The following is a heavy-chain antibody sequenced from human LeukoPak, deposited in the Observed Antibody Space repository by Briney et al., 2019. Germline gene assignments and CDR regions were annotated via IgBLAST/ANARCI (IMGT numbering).Heavy chain of an antibody. D-gene: IGHD3-9*01. Sequence: AGGSLRLSCAASGFTFSSYGMHWVRQAPGKGLEWVAVISYDGSNKYYADSVKGRFTISRDNSKNTLYLQMNSLRAEDTAEYYCAKAITIGYYYYYGMDVWGQGTTVTVSS. CDR3: AKAITIGYYYYYGMDV. CDR2: ISYDGSNK. V-gene: IGHV3-30*18. J-gene: IGHJ6*02. CDR1: GFTFSSYG.